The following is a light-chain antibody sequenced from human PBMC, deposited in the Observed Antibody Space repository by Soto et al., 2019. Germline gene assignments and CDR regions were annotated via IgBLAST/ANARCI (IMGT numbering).Light chain of an antibody. J-gene: IGLJ1*01. CDR3: TSYTSSTPFYV. V-gene: IGLV2-18*02. CDR1: SSDVGSYNR. CDR2: EVS. Sequence: QSVLTQPPSVSGSPGQSVAISCTGTSSDVGSYNRVSWYQQPPGAAPKLMIYEVSNRPSGVPDRFSGSKSGDTASLTISGLQAEDEADYYCTSYTSSTPFYVFGTGTKVTV.